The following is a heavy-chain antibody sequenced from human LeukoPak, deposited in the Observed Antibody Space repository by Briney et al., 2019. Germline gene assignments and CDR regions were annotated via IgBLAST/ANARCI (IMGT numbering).Heavy chain of an antibody. J-gene: IGHJ4*02. CDR1: GGSISSYY. CDR2: VYYSGTT. V-gene: IGHV4-59*08. CDR3: ARYTVTNLLDF. Sequence: SGTLSLTCTVSGGSISSYYWSWIRQPPGRGLEWVGYVYYSGTTNYIPSLRSRGTISIDTSKNQFSLELSSVTAADTAVYYCARYTVTNLLDFWGQGTLVTVSS. D-gene: IGHD4-17*01.